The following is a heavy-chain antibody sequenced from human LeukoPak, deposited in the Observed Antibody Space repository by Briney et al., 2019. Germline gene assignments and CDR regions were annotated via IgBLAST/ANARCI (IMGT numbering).Heavy chain of an antibody. J-gene: IGHJ4*02. CDR1: GGTFSSYA. D-gene: IGHD3-10*01. V-gene: IGHV1-69*04. CDR2: IIPILGIA. CDR3: ARDGFKDYGSGSAYDY. Sequence: ASVTVSCKASGGTFSSYAISWVRQAPGQGLEWMGRIIPILGIANYAQKFQGRVTITADKSTSTAYMELSSLRSEDTAVYYCARDGFKDYGSGSAYDYWGQGTLVTVSS.